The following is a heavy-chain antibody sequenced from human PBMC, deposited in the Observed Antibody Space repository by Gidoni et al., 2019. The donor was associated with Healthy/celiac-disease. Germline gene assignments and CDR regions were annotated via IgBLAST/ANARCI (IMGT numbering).Heavy chain of an antibody. V-gene: IGHV3-7*01. CDR2: IKQDGSEK. D-gene: IGHD3-22*01. CDR3: ARVSSGTTYYYDSSGRKAFDI. CDR1: GFTFSSYW. Sequence: EVQLVESGGGLVQPGGSLRLSCAASGFTFSSYWMSWVRQVPGKGLEWVANIKQDGSEKYYVDSVKGRFTISRDNAKNSLYLQMNSLRAEDTAVYYCARVSSGTTYYYDSSGRKAFDIWGQGTMVTVSS. J-gene: IGHJ3*02.